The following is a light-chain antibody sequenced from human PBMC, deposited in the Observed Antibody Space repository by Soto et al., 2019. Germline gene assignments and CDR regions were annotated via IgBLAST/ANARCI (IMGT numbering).Light chain of an antibody. CDR3: SSYAGSNNV. CDR1: SSDVGGYNY. CDR2: EVS. J-gene: IGLJ1*01. V-gene: IGLV2-8*01. Sequence: QSALTQPPSGSGSPGQSVTISCTGTSSDVGGYNYVSWYQQHPGKAPKLMIYEVSKRPSGVPDRFSGSKSANTASLTVSGLQAEDEADYYCSSYAGSNNVFGTGTKLTVL.